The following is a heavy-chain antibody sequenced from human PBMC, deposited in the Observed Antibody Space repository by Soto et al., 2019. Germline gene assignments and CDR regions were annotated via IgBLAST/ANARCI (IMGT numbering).Heavy chain of an antibody. CDR2: SSATGAGT. V-gene: IGHV3-23*01. J-gene: IGHJ4*02. CDR3: AKDRRAGGNYGLYSDF. Sequence: EVQLLESGGGLVQPGGSLRLSCAASGFTFSSYGMTWVRQAPGKGLEWVSFSSATGAGTYYADSVKGRFTISRDDSKNTLYLQMTRQRADDTAVYYCAKDRRAGGNYGLYSDFWGQGALVSVSS. CDR1: GFTFSSYG. D-gene: IGHD6-19*01.